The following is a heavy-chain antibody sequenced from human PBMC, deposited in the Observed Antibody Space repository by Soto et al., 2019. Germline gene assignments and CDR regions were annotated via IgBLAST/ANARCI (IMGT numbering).Heavy chain of an antibody. Sequence: PSETLSLTCTVSGGSISSGDYYWSWIRQPPGKGLEWIGYIYYSGSTYYNPSLKSRVAISVDTSKNQFSLKLSSVTAADTAVYYCARSTTVTTGFDYWGQRTPVTGSS. V-gene: IGHV4-30-4*01. CDR3: ARSTTVTTGFDY. J-gene: IGHJ4*02. CDR1: GGSISSGDYY. CDR2: IYYSGST. D-gene: IGHD4-17*01.